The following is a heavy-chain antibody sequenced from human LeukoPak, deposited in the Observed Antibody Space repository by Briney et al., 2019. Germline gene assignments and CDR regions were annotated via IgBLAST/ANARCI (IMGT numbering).Heavy chain of an antibody. CDR1: GFTFSNSG. Sequence: GGSLRLSCAASGFTFSNSGMRWVRQAPGKGLEWVSTLSGSGITTYYADSGKGRFTISRENSKNTLYLQMNSLRAEDTAVYYCAKGIYSSGWSYFDYWGHGTLVTVSS. V-gene: IGHV3-23*01. CDR3: AKGIYSSGWSYFDY. CDR2: LSGSGITT. J-gene: IGHJ4*01. D-gene: IGHD6-19*01.